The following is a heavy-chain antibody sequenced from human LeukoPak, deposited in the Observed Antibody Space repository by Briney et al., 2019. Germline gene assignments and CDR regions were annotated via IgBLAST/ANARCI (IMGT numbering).Heavy chain of an antibody. CDR3: ARDSHFVLWFGELLGSYYFDY. D-gene: IGHD3-10*01. CDR1: GYTFTSYG. Sequence: ASVKVSCKASGYTFTSYGISWVRQAPGQGLEWMGWISAYNGNTNYAQKLQGRVTMTTDTSTSTAYMELRSLRPDDTVVYYCARDSHFVLWFGELLGSYYFDYWGQGTLVTVSS. V-gene: IGHV1-18*01. J-gene: IGHJ4*02. CDR2: ISAYNGNT.